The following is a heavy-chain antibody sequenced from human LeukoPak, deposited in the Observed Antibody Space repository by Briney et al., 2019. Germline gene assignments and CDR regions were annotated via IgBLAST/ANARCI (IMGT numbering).Heavy chain of an antibody. Sequence: GGSLRLSCAVSGFTYGNYAMSWARQAPGKGLEWVSTINGYGSNTYYADSVKGRFSISRDNSNNTLSLQMNSLRAEDTAVYYCAKVPDYDFWNEISSSFDYWGQGTLVTVSS. CDR3: AKVPDYDFWNEISSSFDY. J-gene: IGHJ4*02. V-gene: IGHV3-23*01. D-gene: IGHD3-3*01. CDR1: GFTYGNYA. CDR2: INGYGSNT.